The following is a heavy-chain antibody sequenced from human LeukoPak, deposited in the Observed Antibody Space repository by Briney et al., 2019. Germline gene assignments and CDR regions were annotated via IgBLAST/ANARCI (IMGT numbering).Heavy chain of an antibody. Sequence: ASVKVSCKASGYTFTGYYLHWVRQAPGQGLEWMGWISIYNGNTNSAQKVQGRVTMTTDTSTSTVYMELRSLRSDDTAVYYCAREGLTYDDFWSGYYTHWGQGTLVTVSS. J-gene: IGHJ4*02. CDR2: ISIYNGNT. CDR3: AREGLTYDDFWSGYYTH. V-gene: IGHV1-18*01. CDR1: GYTFTGYY. D-gene: IGHD3-3*01.